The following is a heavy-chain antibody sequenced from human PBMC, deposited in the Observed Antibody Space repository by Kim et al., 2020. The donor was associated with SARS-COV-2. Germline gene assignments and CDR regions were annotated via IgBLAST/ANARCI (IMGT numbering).Heavy chain of an antibody. V-gene: IGHV4-34*01. Sequence: NPSLQSRVTISVDTSKNQFSLKLSSVTAADTAVYYCARALDVVLYGMDVWGQGTTVTVSS. CDR3: ARALDVVLYGMDV. J-gene: IGHJ6*02. D-gene: IGHD2-15*01.